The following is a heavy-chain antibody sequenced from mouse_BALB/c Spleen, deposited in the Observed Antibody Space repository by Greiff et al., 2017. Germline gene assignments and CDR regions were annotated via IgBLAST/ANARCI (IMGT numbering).Heavy chain of an antibody. CDR2: ISYSGST. V-gene: IGHV3-2*02. CDR3: ARLDGNYFDY. Sequence: DVKLVESGPGLVKPSQSLSLTCTVTGYSITSDYAWNWIRQFPGNKLEWMGYISYSGSTSYNPSLKSRISITRDTSKNQFFLQLNSVTTEDTATYYCARLDGNYFDYWGQGTTLTVSS. J-gene: IGHJ2*01. D-gene: IGHD2-1*01. CDR1: GYSITSDYA.